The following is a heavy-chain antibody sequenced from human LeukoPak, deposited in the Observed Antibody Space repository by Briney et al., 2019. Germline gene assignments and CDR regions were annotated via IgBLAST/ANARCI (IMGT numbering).Heavy chain of an antibody. CDR2: IYYSGTT. V-gene: IGHV4-39*07. D-gene: IGHD6-19*01. J-gene: IGHJ4*02. Sequence: SETLSLTCTVSGGSISSSSYYWDWIRQPPGKGLEWIGTIYYSGTTYYNPSLKSRVTISVDTSKNQFSLKLSSVTAADTAVYYCARGDIAVAAELDYWGQGTLVTVSS. CDR1: GGSISSSSYY. CDR3: ARGDIAVAAELDY.